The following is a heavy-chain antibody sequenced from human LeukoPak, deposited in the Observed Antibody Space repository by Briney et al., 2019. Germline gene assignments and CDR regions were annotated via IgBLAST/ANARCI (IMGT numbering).Heavy chain of an antibody. Sequence: ASVKVSCKASGYIFTGYYMHWVRQAPGQGLEWMGWINPNSGGTNYAQKFQGRVTMTRDTSTSTAYMELSRLRSDDTAVYYCAREVAAAGTRWFDPWGQGTLVTVSS. CDR1: GYIFTGYY. V-gene: IGHV1-2*02. CDR3: AREVAAAGTRWFDP. CDR2: INPNSGGT. D-gene: IGHD6-13*01. J-gene: IGHJ5*02.